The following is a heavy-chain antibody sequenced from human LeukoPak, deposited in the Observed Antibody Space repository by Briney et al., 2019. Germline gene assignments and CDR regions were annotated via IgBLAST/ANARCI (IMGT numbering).Heavy chain of an antibody. CDR1: GGSISSYY. D-gene: IGHD4-11*01. J-gene: IGHJ6*04. Sequence: SETLSLTCTVSGGSISSYYWSWIRQPPGKGLEWIGYIYYSGSTNYNPSLKSRVTISVDTSKNQFSLKLSSVTAADTAVYYCARQALTTSYYYAMDVWGKGTTVTVSS. CDR3: ARQALTTSYYYAMDV. V-gene: IGHV4-59*01. CDR2: IYYSGST.